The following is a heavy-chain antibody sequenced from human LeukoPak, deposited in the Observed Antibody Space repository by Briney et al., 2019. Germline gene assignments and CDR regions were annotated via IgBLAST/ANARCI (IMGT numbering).Heavy chain of an antibody. D-gene: IGHD3-10*01. Sequence: GGSLRLSCLASGFTVSSTYMSWVRQAPGKGLEWVSVTYSGGSTYYADSVKGRCTISRDNSKNTLYLQMNSLRAEDTAVYYCAKNPFYYGSGTDYWGQGTLVTVSS. CDR2: TYSGGST. V-gene: IGHV3-66*01. J-gene: IGHJ4*02. CDR1: GFTVSSTY. CDR3: AKNPFYYGSGTDY.